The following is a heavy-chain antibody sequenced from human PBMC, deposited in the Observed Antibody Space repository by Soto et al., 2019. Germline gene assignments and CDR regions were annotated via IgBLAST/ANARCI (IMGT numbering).Heavy chain of an antibody. J-gene: IGHJ4*02. V-gene: IGHV4-30-4*01. CDR2: IYYSGST. D-gene: IGHD5-18*01. Sequence: QVQLQESGPGLVKPSHTLSLTCTVSGGSISSGDYYWSWIRQPPGKGLEWIGYIYYSGSTYYNPSLKSRVTISVDTSKNQCSLKLSSVTAADTAVYYCATVDTAVVTVDYWGQGTLVTVSS. CDR3: ATVDTAVVTVDY. CDR1: GGSISSGDYY.